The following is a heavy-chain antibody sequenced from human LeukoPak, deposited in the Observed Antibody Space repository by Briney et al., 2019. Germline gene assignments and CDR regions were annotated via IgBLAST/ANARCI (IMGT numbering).Heavy chain of an antibody. CDR1: GGSISYYY. V-gene: IGHV4-59*08. D-gene: IGHD3-22*01. J-gene: IGHJ4*02. CDR3: ASYDSSGASGN. Sequence: PSETLSLTCTASGGSISYYYWSWIRQPPGKGLEWIGYIYYSGSTNYNPSLKSRVTISVDTSKNQFSLKLSSVTAADTAVYYCASYDSSGASGNWGQGTLVTVSS. CDR2: IYYSGST.